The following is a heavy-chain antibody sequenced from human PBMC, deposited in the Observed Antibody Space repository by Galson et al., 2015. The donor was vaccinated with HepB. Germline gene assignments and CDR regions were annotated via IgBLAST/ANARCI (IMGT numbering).Heavy chain of an antibody. CDR2: INPSGGST. J-gene: IGHJ4*02. V-gene: IGHV1-46*04. CDR1: GYTFTSYY. Sequence: SVKVSCKASGYTFTSYYMHWVRQAPGQGLEWMGIINPSGGSTSYAQKLQGRVTMTTDTSTSTAYMELRSLRSDDTAVYYCAREHRRDGSGSYGYWGQGTLVTVSS. D-gene: IGHD3-10*01. CDR3: AREHRRDGSGSYGY.